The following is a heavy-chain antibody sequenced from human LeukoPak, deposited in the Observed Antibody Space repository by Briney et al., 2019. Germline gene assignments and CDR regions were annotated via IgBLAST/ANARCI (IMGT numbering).Heavy chain of an antibody. CDR2: INPNSGGT. CDR1: GYTFTGYY. D-gene: IGHD6-13*01. J-gene: IGHJ4*02. Sequence: GASVKVSCKASGYTFTGYYMHWVRQAPGQGLEWMGWINPNSGGTNHAQKFQGRVTMTRDTSIGTAYMELSRLRSDDTAVYYCARAAAGTGSGLDYWGQGTLVTVSS. V-gene: IGHV1-2*02. CDR3: ARAAAGTGSGLDY.